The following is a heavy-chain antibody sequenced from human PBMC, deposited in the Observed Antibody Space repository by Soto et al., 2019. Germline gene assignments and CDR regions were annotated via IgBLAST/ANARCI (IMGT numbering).Heavy chain of an antibody. CDR2: IYHSVST. Sequence: QVPLQESGPRLVRPSGTLSLTCTVSSGSISTANWWSWVRQPPGRGLEWIGEIYHSVSTNNNLSLKSRVTLLVDKSKNQFSLRRSSVTAADTATNYCARRGGGVVLAATTPFDYWGQGTLVTVSS. D-gene: IGHD2-15*01. V-gene: IGHV4-4*02. CDR1: SGSISTANW. CDR3: ARRGGGVVLAATTPFDY. J-gene: IGHJ4*02.